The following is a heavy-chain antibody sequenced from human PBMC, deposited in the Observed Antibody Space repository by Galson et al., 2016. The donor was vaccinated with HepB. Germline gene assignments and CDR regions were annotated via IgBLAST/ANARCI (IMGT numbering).Heavy chain of an antibody. D-gene: IGHD3-3*01. CDR3: ARRPRDFQSRAHFKYYYYGMDV. CDR1: GGSFSGYS. CDR2: VSDSGST. V-gene: IGHV4-34*01. Sequence: ETLSLTCAVYGGSFSGYSWDWIRQAPGKGLEWIGEVSDSGSTNYHPSLKSRLTISVDTSKKQFSLKLSSLTAADTAVYYCARRPRDFQSRAHFKYYYYGMDVWGQGTTVTVSS. J-gene: IGHJ6*02.